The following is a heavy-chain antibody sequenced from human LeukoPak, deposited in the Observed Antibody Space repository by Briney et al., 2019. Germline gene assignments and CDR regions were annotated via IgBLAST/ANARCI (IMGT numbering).Heavy chain of an antibody. J-gene: IGHJ3*02. CDR3: ARGGSYLSAFDI. CDR2: IYSGGST. Sequence: GGSLRLSCAASGFTFRSYAMSWVRQAPGKGLEWVSIIYSGGSTFYADSVKGRFTISRDNSKNTLYLQMNSLRAEDTAVYYCARGGSYLSAFDIWGQGTMVTVSS. V-gene: IGHV3-53*01. D-gene: IGHD1-26*01. CDR1: GFTFRSYA.